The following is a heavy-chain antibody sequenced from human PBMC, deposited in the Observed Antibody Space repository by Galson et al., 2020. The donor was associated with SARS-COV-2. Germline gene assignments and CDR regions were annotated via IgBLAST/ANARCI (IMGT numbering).Heavy chain of an antibody. J-gene: IGHJ5*02. Sequence: SGPTLVKPTQTLTLTCTFSGFSLSTSGMRVSWIRQPPGKALEWLARIDWDDDKFYSTSLKTRLTISKDTSKNQVVLTMTNMDPVDTATYYCARSYYDILTGYEDWFDPCGQGTLVT. CDR2: IDWDDDK. CDR1: GFSLSTSGMR. D-gene: IGHD3-9*01. CDR3: ARSYYDILTGYEDWFDP. V-gene: IGHV2-70*04.